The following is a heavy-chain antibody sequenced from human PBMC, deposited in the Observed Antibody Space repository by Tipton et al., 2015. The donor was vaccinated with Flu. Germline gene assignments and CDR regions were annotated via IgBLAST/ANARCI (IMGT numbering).Heavy chain of an antibody. CDR3: ARSLWSGFVDF. V-gene: IGHV4-31*02. J-gene: IGHJ4*02. D-gene: IGHD3/OR15-3a*01. CDR1: GDSISRGSYY. Sequence: LRLSCTVSGDSISRGSYYYNWIRQPAGKGLEWIGYIYYSGVTYYNPSLKSRLSISVDTSKNQFSLNLSSVTAADTAVYYCARSLWSGFVDFWGQGTLVTVSS. CDR2: IYYSGVT.